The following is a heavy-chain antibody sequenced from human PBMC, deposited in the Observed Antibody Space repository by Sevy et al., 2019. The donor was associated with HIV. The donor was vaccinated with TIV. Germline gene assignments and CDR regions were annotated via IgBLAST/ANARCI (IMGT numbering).Heavy chain of an antibody. CDR3: ARDFPGVYDAFDI. CDR2: INPNSGGT. J-gene: IGHJ3*02. V-gene: IGHV1-2*02. Sequence: ASVKVSCKASGYTFTGYYMHWVRQAPGQGLEWMGWINPNSGGTNYAQKFQGRVTMTRDTSISTAYMELSRLRSDDTAVYYCARDFPGVYDAFDIWGQRTMVTVSS. CDR1: GYTFTGYY. D-gene: IGHD3-10*01.